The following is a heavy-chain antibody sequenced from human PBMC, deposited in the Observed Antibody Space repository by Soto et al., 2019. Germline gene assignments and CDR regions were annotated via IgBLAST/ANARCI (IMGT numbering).Heavy chain of an antibody. V-gene: IGHV3-23*01. CDR1: GFTFSSYD. J-gene: IGHJ6*01. D-gene: IGHD3-10*01. CDR3: AKDRRGVMDV. Sequence: EVQLLESGGGLVQPGGSLRLSCAGSGFTFSSYDMSWVRQAPGKGLEWVSAVSESGRSTYYADSVKGRFTISRDNSKNTLSLQMNSVRAEDTAVYYCAKDRRGVMDVWGQGTTVTVSS. CDR2: VSESGRST.